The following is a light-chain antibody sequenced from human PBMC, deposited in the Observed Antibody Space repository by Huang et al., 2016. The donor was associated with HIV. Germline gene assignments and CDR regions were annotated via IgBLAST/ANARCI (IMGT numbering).Light chain of an antibody. Sequence: AIQLTQSPSSLSASVGDRVTITCRASQGISSALAWYQQKPGKAPKLLIYDASSLESGVPSRFSGSGSVTDFTLTTSSLQPEDFATYYCQQFNNYLTFGQGTRLEIK. CDR1: QGISSA. V-gene: IGKV1D-13*01. J-gene: IGKJ5*01. CDR2: DAS. CDR3: QQFNNYLT.